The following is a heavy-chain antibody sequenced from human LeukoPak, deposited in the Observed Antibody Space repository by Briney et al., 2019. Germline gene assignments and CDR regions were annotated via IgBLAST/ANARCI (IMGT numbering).Heavy chain of an antibody. V-gene: IGHV3-23*01. CDR2: ISGSGGST. J-gene: IGHJ1*01. Sequence: VQPGGSLRLSCATSGFTFSSYAMSWVRQAPGKGLEWVSAISGSGGSTYYADSVKGRFTISRDNSKNTLYLQMNSLRAEDTAVYYCAKDRYYYDSSGYYPEYFQHWGQGTLVTVSS. CDR1: GFTFSSYA. D-gene: IGHD3-22*01. CDR3: AKDRYYYDSSGYYPEYFQH.